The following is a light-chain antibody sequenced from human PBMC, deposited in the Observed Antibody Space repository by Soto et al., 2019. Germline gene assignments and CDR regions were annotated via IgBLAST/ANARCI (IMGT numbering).Light chain of an antibody. Sequence: QSALSHPASVCWSPGHSITISCTGTSSDVGGYNYVSWYQHHPGKAPKLMIYEVSNRPSGVSNRFSGSKSGNTASLTISGLQAEDEADYYCSSYKSGSTLVVCGTGNKV. J-gene: IGLJ1*01. CDR3: SSYKSGSTLVV. V-gene: IGLV2-14*01. CDR2: EVS. CDR1: SSDVGGYNY.